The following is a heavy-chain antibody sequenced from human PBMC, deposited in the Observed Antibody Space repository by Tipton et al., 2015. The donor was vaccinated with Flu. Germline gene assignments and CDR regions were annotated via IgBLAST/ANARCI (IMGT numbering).Heavy chain of an antibody. CDR2: ICPGSP. CDR1: GASIGSPYC. J-gene: IGHJ5*02. Sequence: TLSLTCFVSGASIGSPYCWGWVRQPPGKGLEWIGNICPGSPYYNPSLKSRVSMSVDRSKNELSLGLTSVTAADTAVYFCARRDYSNYVSEPKNWFDPWGRGSLVTVSS. CDR3: ARRDYSNYVSEPKNWFDP. V-gene: IGHV4-38-2*01. D-gene: IGHD4-11*01.